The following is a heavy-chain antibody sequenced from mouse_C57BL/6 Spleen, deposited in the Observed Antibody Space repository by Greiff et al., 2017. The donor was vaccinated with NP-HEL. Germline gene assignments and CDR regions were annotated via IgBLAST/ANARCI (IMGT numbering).Heavy chain of an antibody. Sequence: EVHLVESGGGLVKPGGSLKLSCAASGFTFSDYGMHWVRQAPEKGLEWVAYISSGSSTIYYADTVKGRFTISRDNAKNPLFLQMTSLRSEDTAMYYCARTAIYYDSFDYWGQGTTLTVSS. D-gene: IGHD2-4*01. CDR3: ARTAIYYDSFDY. J-gene: IGHJ2*01. CDR2: ISSGSSTI. V-gene: IGHV5-17*01. CDR1: GFTFSDYG.